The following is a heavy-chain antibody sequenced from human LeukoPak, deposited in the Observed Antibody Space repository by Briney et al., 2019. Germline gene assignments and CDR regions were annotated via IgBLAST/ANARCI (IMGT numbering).Heavy chain of an antibody. CDR2: ISAYNDNT. Sequence: ASVKVSCKASGGTFSSYAISWVRQAPGQGLEWMGWISAYNDNTNSAQKLQGRVSMTTDTSTSTAYMELRSLRSDDTAVYYCARDRSPDFWSGDYRDAFDIWGQGTMVTVSS. CDR1: GGTFSSYA. J-gene: IGHJ3*02. D-gene: IGHD3-3*01. CDR3: ARDRSPDFWSGDYRDAFDI. V-gene: IGHV1-18*01.